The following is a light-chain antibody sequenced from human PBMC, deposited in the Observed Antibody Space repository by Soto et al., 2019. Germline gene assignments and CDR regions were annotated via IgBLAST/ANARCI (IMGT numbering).Light chain of an antibody. CDR3: QQYSHWRT. V-gene: IGKV3-15*01. J-gene: IGKJ1*01. Sequence: EIMMTQSPANVSVFPGERATLSCRASQRIDSDLAWYQQKPGHVPRLLIYGASTRATGVPARFSGSGSGTEFTLTIISLQSDDFAVYYCQQYSHWRTFGPGTNVEIK. CDR2: GAS. CDR1: QRIDSD.